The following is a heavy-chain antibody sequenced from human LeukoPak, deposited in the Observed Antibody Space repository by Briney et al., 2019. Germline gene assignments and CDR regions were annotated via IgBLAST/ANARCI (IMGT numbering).Heavy chain of an antibody. D-gene: IGHD3-10*01. V-gene: IGHV3-7*01. CDR2: IKQDGSEK. Sequence: GGSLRLSCAASGFTFSLYWMNWVRRAPGKGLEWVANIKQDGSEKYYVDSVKGRFTISRDNAKNSLYLQMNSLRAEDTAVYYCARGWGVAVYWGQGTLVTVSS. CDR3: ARGWGVAVY. J-gene: IGHJ4*02. CDR1: GFTFSLYW.